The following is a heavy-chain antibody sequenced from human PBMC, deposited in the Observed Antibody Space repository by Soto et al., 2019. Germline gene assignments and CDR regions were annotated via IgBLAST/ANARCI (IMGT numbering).Heavy chain of an antibody. V-gene: IGHV1-69*13. CDR2: IIPIFGTA. Sequence: SVKVSCKASGGTFSSYAISWVRQAPGQGLEWMGGIIPIFGTANYAQKFQGRVTITADESTSTAYMELSSLRSEDTAVYYCAGNPDSGFDFSEVSKYYGMDVWGKGTTVTVSS. J-gene: IGHJ6*04. D-gene: IGHD5-12*01. CDR3: AGNPDSGFDFSEVSKYYGMDV. CDR1: GGTFSSYA.